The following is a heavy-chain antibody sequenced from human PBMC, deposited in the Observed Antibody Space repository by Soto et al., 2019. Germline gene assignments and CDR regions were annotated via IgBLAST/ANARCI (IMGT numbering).Heavy chain of an antibody. CDR1: GFSFDKYA. CDR3: ARRTSFLGAFDY. Sequence: PGGSLRLSCVASGFSFDKYAMAWVRQAPGKGLEWVSHVAAGGGHTYYAESVKGRFTISRDNSKNTLFLQINTLRADDTAIYFCARRTSFLGAFDYWGKGVLVTVSS. V-gene: IGHV3-23*01. D-gene: IGHD3-16*02. J-gene: IGHJ4*02. CDR2: VAAGGGHT.